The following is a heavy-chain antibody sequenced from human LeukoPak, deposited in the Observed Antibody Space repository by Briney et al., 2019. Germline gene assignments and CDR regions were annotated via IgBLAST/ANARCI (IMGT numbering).Heavy chain of an antibody. CDR3: AREPGETDEGFEY. D-gene: IGHD1-14*01. Sequence: SETPSLTRTGSGGSVSSGSYYWNWIRQPPGKGLEWIGHIYYSGSTDYNPSLKSRVTISADTSKNQFSLKMTSVTAADTAVYYCAREPGETDEGFEYWGQGTLVTVSS. V-gene: IGHV4-61*01. CDR1: GGSVSSGSYY. CDR2: IYYSGST. J-gene: IGHJ4*02.